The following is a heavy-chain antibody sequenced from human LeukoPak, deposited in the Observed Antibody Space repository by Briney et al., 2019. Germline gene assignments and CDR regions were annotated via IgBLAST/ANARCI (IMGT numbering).Heavy chain of an antibody. CDR3: AREVTPFDAFDI. CDR2: IIPFFGTA. Sequence: SVRVSCKASGGTFSSYAIGWVRQSPGQGLEWLGRIIPFFGTANYAQKFQGRVTITTDEPTSTAYMERSSLRSEDTAVYYCAREVTPFDAFDIWGQGTMVTVSS. J-gene: IGHJ3*02. D-gene: IGHD2-21*02. CDR1: GGTFSSYA. V-gene: IGHV1-69*05.